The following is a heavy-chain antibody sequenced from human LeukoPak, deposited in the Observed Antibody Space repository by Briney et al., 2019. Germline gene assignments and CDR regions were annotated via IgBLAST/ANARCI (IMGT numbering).Heavy chain of an antibody. Sequence: SQTLSLTCTVSGGSISSGGYYWSWIRQHPGKGLEWIGYIYYRGTSNYNPSLKSRLTISVDASKNQFSLRLSSVTAADTAVYYCARGAVAGYLNAPLDYWGQGTLVTVSS. CDR1: GGSISSGGYY. CDR2: IYYRGTS. D-gene: IGHD6-13*01. CDR3: ARGAVAGYLNAPLDY. V-gene: IGHV4-31*03. J-gene: IGHJ4*02.